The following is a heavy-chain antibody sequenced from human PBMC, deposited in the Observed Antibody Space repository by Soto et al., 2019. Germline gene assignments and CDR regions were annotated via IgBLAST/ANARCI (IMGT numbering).Heavy chain of an antibody. D-gene: IGHD3-22*01. Sequence: ASVKVSCKASGYTFATYAIHWVRQAPGQRLEWMGWINAGNGNTKYSQKFQGRVALTTDTSATTAFMELSSLTSEDTAVYYCAREEYYYDTGGSSIDSWGQGTVVTISS. CDR1: GYTFATYA. J-gene: IGHJ4*02. V-gene: IGHV1-3*01. CDR2: INAGNGNT. CDR3: AREEYYYDTGGSSIDS.